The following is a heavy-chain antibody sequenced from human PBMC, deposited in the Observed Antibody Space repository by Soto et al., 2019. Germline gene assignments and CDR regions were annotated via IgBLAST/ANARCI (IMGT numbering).Heavy chain of an antibody. D-gene: IGHD2-8*01. Sequence: EVQLVESGGGLVQAGGSLRLSCAASGFTFSNLEMNWVRQAPGKGLEWVSYITSRGDTQYYADSVKGRFTISRDNAKNSLFLEMSSLRPEDTAVYYCATTLPYCRNGVCHRDWSQGTLVTVSS. V-gene: IGHV3-48*03. CDR1: GFTFSNLE. CDR2: ITSRGDTQ. CDR3: ATTLPYCRNGVCHRD. J-gene: IGHJ4*02.